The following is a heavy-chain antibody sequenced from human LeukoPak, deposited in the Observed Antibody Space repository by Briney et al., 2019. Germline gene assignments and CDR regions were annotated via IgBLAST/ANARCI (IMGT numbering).Heavy chain of an antibody. J-gene: IGHJ4*02. D-gene: IGHD3-10*01. CDR1: GGTFSNHA. Sequence: SVRVSCKASGGTFSNHAINWVRQAPGQGLEWMGRIIPILGIPNYAQKFQGRVTITADKSTSTAYMELSSLRSEDAAVYYCARDRDTLMVYFDFWGQGTLVTVSS. V-gene: IGHV1-69*04. CDR3: ARDRDTLMVYFDF. CDR2: IIPILGIP.